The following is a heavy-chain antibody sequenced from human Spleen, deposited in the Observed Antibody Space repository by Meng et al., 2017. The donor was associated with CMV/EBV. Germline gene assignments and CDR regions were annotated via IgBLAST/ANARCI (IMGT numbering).Heavy chain of an antibody. J-gene: IGHJ6*02. D-gene: IGHD1-1*01. CDR2: ISYDGNKK. CDR3: ARDWNDLGHFYYYGMDV. Sequence: GESLKISCSGSGFSFNNYAMHWVRQAPGKGLEWVAVISYDGNKKFHADSVKGRFSISRDHSNNTLYLQMTSLRAEDTAVYYCARDWNDLGHFYYYGMDVWGQGTTVTVSS. V-gene: IGHV3-30*03. CDR1: GFSFNNYA.